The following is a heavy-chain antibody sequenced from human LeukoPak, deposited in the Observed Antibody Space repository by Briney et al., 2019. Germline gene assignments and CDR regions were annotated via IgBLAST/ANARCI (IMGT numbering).Heavy chain of an antibody. J-gene: IGHJ3*02. D-gene: IGHD6-19*01. CDR3: ARAGYSSGWYRGYDAFDI. Sequence: ASVKVSCKASGYTFTGYYMHWVRQAPGQGLEGMGWINPNSGGTNYAQKFQGRVTMTRDTSISTAYMELSRLRSDDTAVYYCARAGYSSGWYRGYDAFDIWGQGTMVTVSS. CDR1: GYTFTGYY. V-gene: IGHV1-2*02. CDR2: INPNSGGT.